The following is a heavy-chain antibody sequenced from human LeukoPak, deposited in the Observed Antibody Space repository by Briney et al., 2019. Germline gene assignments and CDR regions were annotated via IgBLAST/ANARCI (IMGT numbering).Heavy chain of an antibody. V-gene: IGHV3-30*03. J-gene: IGHJ4*02. CDR3: ARWELLGYFDY. CDR1: GFTFSGYG. CDR2: ISYDGSNK. Sequence: PGGSLRLSCAASGFTFSGYGMHWVRQAPGKGLEWVAVISYDGSNKYYADSVKGRFTISRDNSKNTLYLQMNSLRAEDTAVYYCARWELLGYFDYWGQGTLVTVSS. D-gene: IGHD1-26*01.